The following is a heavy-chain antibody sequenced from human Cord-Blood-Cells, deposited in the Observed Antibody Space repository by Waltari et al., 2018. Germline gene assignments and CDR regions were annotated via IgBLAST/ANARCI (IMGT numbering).Heavy chain of an antibody. J-gene: IGHJ3*02. CDR3: ARHLGEQLVRLFAFDI. V-gene: IGHV4-39*01. CDR2: IYYSGST. Sequence: QLQLQESGPGLVKPSETLSLTCTVSGGSISSSSYYWGWIRQPPGKGLEWIGSIYYSGSTYYNPSLKSRVTISVDTSKNQFSLKLSSVTAADTAVYYCARHLGEQLVRLFAFDIWGQGTMVTVSS. D-gene: IGHD6-13*01. CDR1: GGSISSSSYY.